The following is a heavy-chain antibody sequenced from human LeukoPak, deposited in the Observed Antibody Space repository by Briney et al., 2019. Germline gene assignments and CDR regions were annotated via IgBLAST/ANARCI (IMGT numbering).Heavy chain of an antibody. CDR1: GGSISSSSYY. D-gene: IGHD5-12*01. J-gene: IGHJ4*02. CDR2: IYYSGST. Sequence: SETLSLTCTVSGGSISSSSYYWGWIRQPPGKGLEWIGSIYYSGSTYYNPSLKSRVTISVDTSKNQFSLKLSSVTAADTAVYYCARDPPYSGYDHEDYWGRGTLVTVSS. V-gene: IGHV4-39*02. CDR3: ARDPPYSGYDHEDY.